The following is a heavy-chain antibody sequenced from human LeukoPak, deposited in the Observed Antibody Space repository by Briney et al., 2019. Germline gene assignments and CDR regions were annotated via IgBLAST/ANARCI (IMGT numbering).Heavy chain of an antibody. D-gene: IGHD6-13*01. CDR3: ARDRGQRLVLRYFDY. V-gene: IGHV3-21*01. J-gene: IGHJ4*02. CDR1: GFTFSSYS. CDR2: ISSSSSYI. Sequence: GGSLRLSCAAHGFTFSSYSMNWVRQAPGKGLEWVSSISSSSSYIYYADSVKGRFTISRDNAKNSLYLQMNSLRAEDTAVYYCARDRGQRLVLRYFDYWGQGTLVTVSS.